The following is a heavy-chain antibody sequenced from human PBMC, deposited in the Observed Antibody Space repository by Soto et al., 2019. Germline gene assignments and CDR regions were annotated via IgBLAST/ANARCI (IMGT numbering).Heavy chain of an antibody. D-gene: IGHD2-15*01. J-gene: IGHJ4*02. CDR3: AKGAAIYEY. V-gene: IGHV3-23*01. CDR1: GFTFNSYS. Sequence: GGSLRLSCAASGFTFNSYSMSWVRQAPGKGLEWVSAISGSGGGTFYADSVKGRFTISRDNSYNTLYLQMNSLRAEDTAIYYCAKGAAIYEYWGQGTLVTVSS. CDR2: ISGSGGGT.